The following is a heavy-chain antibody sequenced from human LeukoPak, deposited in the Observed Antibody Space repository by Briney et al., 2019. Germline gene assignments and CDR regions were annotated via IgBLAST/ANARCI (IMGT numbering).Heavy chain of an antibody. J-gene: IGHJ5*02. CDR1: GFTFSNYW. V-gene: IGHV3-7*01. D-gene: IGHD2-2*01. CDR2: INQDGSDK. Sequence: GGSLRLSCTASGFTFSNYWMAWVRQAPGKGLEWVANINQDGSDKYYLDSVKGRFTLSRDNAKNSLYLQMNSLRAEDTAVYYCAPYEDCSSTSCYGWFDPWGQGTLVTVSS. CDR3: APYEDCSSTSCYGWFDP.